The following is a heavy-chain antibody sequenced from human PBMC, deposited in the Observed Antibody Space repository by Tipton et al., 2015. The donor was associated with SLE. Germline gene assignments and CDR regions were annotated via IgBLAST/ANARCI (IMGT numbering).Heavy chain of an antibody. Sequence: TLSLTCTVSGGSISSSSYYWGWIRQPPGKGLEWIGSIYYSGSTYYNPSLKSRVTISVDTSKNQFSLKLSSVTAADTAVYYCARGGGVYGDDGLDYWGQGTLVPVSS. J-gene: IGHJ4*02. CDR1: GGSISSSSYY. CDR3: ARGGGVYGDDGLDY. CDR2: IYYSGST. D-gene: IGHD4-17*01. V-gene: IGHV4-39*07.